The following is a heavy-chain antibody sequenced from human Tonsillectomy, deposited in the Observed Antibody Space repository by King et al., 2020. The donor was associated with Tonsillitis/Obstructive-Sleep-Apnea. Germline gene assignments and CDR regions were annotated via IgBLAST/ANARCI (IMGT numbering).Heavy chain of an antibody. V-gene: IGHV1-3*01. CDR3: AREDCDSTICYASFDY. J-gene: IGHJ4*02. Sequence: QLVQSGAEVKKPGASVKVSCKASGYTFTNYAMHWVRQAPGQRLEWMGWIIAGNGNTKYSQKFQGRVTITRDTYATTAYMELSSLRSEDTAVYYCAREDCDSTICYASFDYWGQGTLVTVSS. D-gene: IGHD2-2*01. CDR2: IIAGNGNT. CDR1: GYTFTNYA.